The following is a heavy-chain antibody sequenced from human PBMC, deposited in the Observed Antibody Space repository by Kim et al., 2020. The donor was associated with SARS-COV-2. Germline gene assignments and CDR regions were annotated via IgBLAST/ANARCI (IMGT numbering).Heavy chain of an antibody. V-gene: IGHV3-7*01. CDR2: IKQDGSEK. CDR1: GFTFSSYW. D-gene: IGHD6-19*01. Sequence: GGSLRLSCAASGFTFSSYWMSWVRQAPGKGLEWVANIKQDGSEKYYVDSVKGRFTISRDNAKNSLYLQMNSLRAEDTAVYYCARESGYSSWAPTQDEYYYYGMDVWGQGTTVTVSS. CDR3: ARESGYSSWAPTQDEYYYYGMDV. J-gene: IGHJ6*02.